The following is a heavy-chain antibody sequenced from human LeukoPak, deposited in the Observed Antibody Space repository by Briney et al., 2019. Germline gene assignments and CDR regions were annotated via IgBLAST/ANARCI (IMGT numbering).Heavy chain of an antibody. CDR2: ISYDGSNK. D-gene: IGHD5-12*01. J-gene: IGHJ6*03. CDR1: GFTFSNHA. Sequence: PGGSLRLSCAASGFTFSNHAMHWVRQAPGKGLEWVAVISYDGSNKFYADSVKGRFTISRDNSKNTLHLQMNSLRAEDTAVYYCARSLATSYYYMDVWGKGTTVTVSS. CDR3: ARSLATSYYYMDV. V-gene: IGHV3-30*04.